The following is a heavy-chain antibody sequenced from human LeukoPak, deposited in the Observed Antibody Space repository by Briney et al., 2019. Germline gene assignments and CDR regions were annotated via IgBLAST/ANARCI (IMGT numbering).Heavy chain of an antibody. CDR2: INPNSGGT. V-gene: IGHV1-2*04. J-gene: IGHJ4*02. CDR3: ARGTLGELETLDY. Sequence: ASVKVSCKASGYTFTGYYMHWVRQAPGQGLEWMGWINPNSGGTNYAQKFQGWVTMTRDTSISTAYMELSRLRSEDTAVYYCARGTLGELETLDYWGQGTLVTVSS. CDR1: GYTFTGYY. D-gene: IGHD3-16*01.